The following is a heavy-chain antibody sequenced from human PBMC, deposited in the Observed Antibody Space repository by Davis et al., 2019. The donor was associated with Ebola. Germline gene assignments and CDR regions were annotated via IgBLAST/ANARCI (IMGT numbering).Heavy chain of an antibody. CDR2: ISYARSNK. CDR3: ARDGPLFALGDYYYGMDV. D-gene: IGHD3-16*01. CDR1: GVTFSRYP. J-gene: IGHJ6*02. Sequence: PGGSLRLSCAASGVTFSRYPMHWVRQAPGKGLEWVSLISYARSNKYYADSVKGRFTISRDNCKNILYLQMNILRAEDTAVYYCARDGPLFALGDYYYGMDVWGQGTTVTVSS. V-gene: IGHV3-30-3*01.